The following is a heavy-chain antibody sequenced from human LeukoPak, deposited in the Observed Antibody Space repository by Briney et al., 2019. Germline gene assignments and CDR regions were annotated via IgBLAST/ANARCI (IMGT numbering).Heavy chain of an antibody. CDR2: IVVGSGNT. CDR1: GFTFTSSA. CDR3: ARYTVDYYYMDV. J-gene: IGHJ6*03. V-gene: IGHV1-58*02. D-gene: IGHD1-14*01. Sequence: ASVKVSCKASGFTFTSSAMQWVRQARGQRLEWIGWIVVGSGNTNYARKFQERVTITRDMSTSTAYMELSSLRSEDTAVYYCARYTVDYYYMDVWGKGTTVTVSS.